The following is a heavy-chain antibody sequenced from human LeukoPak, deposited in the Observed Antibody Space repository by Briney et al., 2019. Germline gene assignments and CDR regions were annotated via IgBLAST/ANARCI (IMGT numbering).Heavy chain of an antibody. J-gene: IGHJ4*02. D-gene: IGHD3-10*01. CDR2: IYYSGST. CDR3: ARVGHYGSGSYLDY. V-gene: IGHV4-59*01. Sequence: SETLSLTCTVSGGSISSYYWSWIRQPPGKGLEWIGYIYYSGSTNYNPSLKSRVTISVDTSKNQFSLKLSSVTAADTAVYYCARVGHYGSGSYLDYWGRGTLVTVSS. CDR1: GGSISSYY.